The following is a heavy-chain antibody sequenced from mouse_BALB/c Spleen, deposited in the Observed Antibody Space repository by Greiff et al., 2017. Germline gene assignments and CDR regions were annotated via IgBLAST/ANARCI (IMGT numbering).Heavy chain of an antibody. CDR3: ARGGRAGYFDY. CDR2: INPYNDGT. J-gene: IGHJ2*01. Sequence: ESGPELVKPGASVKMSCKASGYTFTSYVMHWVKQKPGQGLEWIGYINPYNDGTKYNEKFKGKATLTSDKSSSTAYMELSSLTSEDSAVYYCARGGRAGYFDYWGQGTTLTVSS. V-gene: IGHV1-14*01. CDR1: GYTFTSYV. D-gene: IGHD3-3*01.